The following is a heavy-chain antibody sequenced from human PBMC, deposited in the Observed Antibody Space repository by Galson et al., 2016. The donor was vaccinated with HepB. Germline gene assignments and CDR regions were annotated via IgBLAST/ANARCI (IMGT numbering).Heavy chain of an antibody. Sequence: SLRLSCAASGFTFSIYGMHWVRQAPGKGLEWVAVISFDGSNKFYADSVKGRFTISRDNSKNTLYLQMNSLRAEDTAVYYCAKNNWGNGEAAAGPLNFWGQGTLVTVSS. CDR3: AKNNWGNGEAAAGPLNF. D-gene: IGHD6-13*01. J-gene: IGHJ4*02. CDR2: ISFDGSNK. CDR1: GFTFSIYG. V-gene: IGHV3-30*18.